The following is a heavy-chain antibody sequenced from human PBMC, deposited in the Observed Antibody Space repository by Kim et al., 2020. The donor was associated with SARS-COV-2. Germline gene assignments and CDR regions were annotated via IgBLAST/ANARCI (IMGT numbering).Heavy chain of an antibody. CDR1: GFTFSSYA. V-gene: IGHV3-30-3*01. D-gene: IGHD6-19*01. CDR3: AREEVYSGWSFYYYYGMDV. J-gene: IGHJ6*02. CDR2: ISYDGSNK. Sequence: GGSLRLSCAASGFTFSSYAMHWVRQAPGKGLEWVAVISYDGSNKYYADSVKGRFTISRDNSKNTLYLQMNSLRAEDTAVYYCAREEVYSGWSFYYYYGMDVWGQGTTVTVSS.